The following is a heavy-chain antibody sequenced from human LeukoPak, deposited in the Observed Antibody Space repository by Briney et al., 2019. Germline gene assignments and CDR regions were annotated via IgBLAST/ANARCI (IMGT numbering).Heavy chain of an antibody. J-gene: IGHJ4*02. CDR2: ISSNGGST. CDR1: GFTFSSYA. V-gene: IGHV3-64*04. Sequence: GGSLRLSCSASGFTFSSYAMHWVRQAPGKGLEYVSAISSNGGSTYYADSVKGRFTISRDNSKNTLYLEMNSLRAEDTAVYYCAKEVYYYGSGSYYSANYIDYWGQGTLVTVSS. CDR3: AKEVYYYGSGSYYSANYIDY. D-gene: IGHD3-10*01.